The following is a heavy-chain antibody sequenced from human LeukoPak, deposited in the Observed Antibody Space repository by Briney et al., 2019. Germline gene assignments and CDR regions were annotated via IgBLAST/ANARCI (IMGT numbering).Heavy chain of an antibody. CDR3: ARGNYDSSGYQTR. CDR2: INTNTGNP. J-gene: IGHJ4*02. CDR1: GYTFSTYT. V-gene: IGHV7-4-1*02. D-gene: IGHD3-22*01. Sequence: ASVKVSCKASGYTFSTYTMHWVRQAPGQGLEWMGCINTNTGNPTYAQGFTGRFVFSLDTSVSTAYLQISSLKAEDTAVYYCARGNYDSSGYQTRWGQGTLVTVSS.